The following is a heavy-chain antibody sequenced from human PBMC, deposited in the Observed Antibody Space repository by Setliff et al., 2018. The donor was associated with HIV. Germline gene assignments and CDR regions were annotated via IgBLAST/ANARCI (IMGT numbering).Heavy chain of an antibody. V-gene: IGHV3-7*01. CDR3: AKTLPTLYPPHDYYFAMDV. D-gene: IGHD2-15*01. CDR1: GFTFSSYW. J-gene: IGHJ6*02. Sequence: PGGSLRLSCAASGFTFSSYWMSWVRQAPGKGLEWVANIKQDGSEKYYVDSVKGRFTISRDNAKNSLYLQMNSLRAEDTAVYYCAKTLPTLYPPHDYYFAMDVWGQGTTVTVSS. CDR2: IKQDGSEK.